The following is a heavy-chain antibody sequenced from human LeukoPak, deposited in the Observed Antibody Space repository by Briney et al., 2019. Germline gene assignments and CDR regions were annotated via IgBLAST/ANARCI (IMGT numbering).Heavy chain of an antibody. D-gene: IGHD3-22*01. Sequence: GASVEVSCKASGYTFTSYGISWVRQAPGQGLEWMGWISAYNGNTNYAQKLQGRVTMTTDTSTSTAYMELRSLSSDDTAVYYCATNDEGYYYDSSGEDAFDIWGQGTMVTVSS. J-gene: IGHJ3*02. CDR3: ATNDEGYYYDSSGEDAFDI. CDR2: ISAYNGNT. CDR1: GYTFTSYG. V-gene: IGHV1-18*01.